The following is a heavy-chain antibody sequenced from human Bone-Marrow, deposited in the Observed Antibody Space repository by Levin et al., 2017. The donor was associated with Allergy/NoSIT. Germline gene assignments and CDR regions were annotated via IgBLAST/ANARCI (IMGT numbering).Heavy chain of an antibody. V-gene: IGHV3-23*01. CDR3: AKDGQQQLVRGYFDY. D-gene: IGHD6-13*01. J-gene: IGHJ4*02. Sequence: GESLKISCAASGFTFSSYAMSWVRQAPGKGLEWVSAISGSGGSTYYADSVKGRFTISRDNSKNTMHLQMKSLVDEDKAVYYCAKDGQQQLVRGYFDYWGQGTLVTVSS. CDR2: ISGSGGST. CDR1: GFTFSSYA.